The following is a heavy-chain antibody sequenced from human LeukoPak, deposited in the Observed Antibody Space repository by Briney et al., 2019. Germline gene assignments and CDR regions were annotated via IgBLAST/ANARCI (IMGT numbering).Heavy chain of an antibody. CDR2: INHSGST. V-gene: IGHV4-34*01. CDR3: ARSSKVTKPLDY. Sequence: SETLSLTCAVYGGSFSGYYWSWIRQPPGKGLEWIGEINHSGSTNYNPSLKSRVTISVDTSKNQFSLKLSSVTAADTAVYYCARSSKVTKPLDYWGQGTLVTVSS. CDR1: GGSFSGYY. D-gene: IGHD2-21*02. J-gene: IGHJ4*02.